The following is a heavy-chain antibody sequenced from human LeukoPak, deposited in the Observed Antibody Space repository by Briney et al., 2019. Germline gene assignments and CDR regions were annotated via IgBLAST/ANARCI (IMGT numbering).Heavy chain of an antibody. D-gene: IGHD3-10*01. CDR3: ARFGWVPPAHFDY. V-gene: IGHV3-74*01. CDR2: INTDGTTT. Sequence: PGGSLRLSCAASGFTFSSYSMNWVRQAPGKGLVWVSHINTDGTTTNYADSVKGRFTISRDTAKNTLYLQMNSLRAEDTAVYYCARFGWVPPAHFDYWGQGALVTVSS. J-gene: IGHJ4*02. CDR1: GFTFSSYS.